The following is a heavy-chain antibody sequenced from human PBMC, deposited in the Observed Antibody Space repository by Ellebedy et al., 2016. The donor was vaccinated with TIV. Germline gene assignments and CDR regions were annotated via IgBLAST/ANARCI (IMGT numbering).Heavy chain of an antibody. Sequence: SETLSLXXAVYGGSFSDYYWTWIRQPPGEGLEWIGEINHRGGTDQNPSLKSRVTISVDTSKKQFSLSLTSVTAADTVLYYCARYYNALDVWGQGTTVTVSS. CDR3: ARYYNALDV. V-gene: IGHV4-34*01. J-gene: IGHJ6*02. CDR1: GGSFSDYY. CDR2: INHRGGT.